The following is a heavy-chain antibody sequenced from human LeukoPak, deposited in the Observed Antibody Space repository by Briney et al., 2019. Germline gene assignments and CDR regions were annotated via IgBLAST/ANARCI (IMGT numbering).Heavy chain of an antibody. CDR1: GFTFSRCS. CDR3: ARDPHIAAAGTIFDY. J-gene: IGHJ4*02. V-gene: IGHV3-48*02. CDR2: ISSSSTTR. D-gene: IGHD6-13*01. Sequence: VGSLRLSCVFSGFTFSRCSMNWVRQAPGKGLEWVSYISSSSTTRYYADSVKGRFTISRDNAKNSLYLQMNSLRDEDSAVYYCARDPHIAAAGTIFDYWGQGTLVTVSS.